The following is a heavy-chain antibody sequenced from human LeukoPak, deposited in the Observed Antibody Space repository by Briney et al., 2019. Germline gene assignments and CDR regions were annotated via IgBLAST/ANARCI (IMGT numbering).Heavy chain of an antibody. Sequence: PGGSLGLSCAASGFTFSSYAMHWVRQAPGKGLEWVAFISYDGSNENIADSVKGRFIISRDNSKNTLYLQMNSLRAEDTAVYYCAKGPAPRLGEFSYHALVDYWGQGTLVTVSS. D-gene: IGHD3-16*02. V-gene: IGHV3-30*04. CDR1: GFTFSSYA. CDR2: ISYDGSNE. J-gene: IGHJ4*02. CDR3: AKGPAPRLGEFSYHALVDY.